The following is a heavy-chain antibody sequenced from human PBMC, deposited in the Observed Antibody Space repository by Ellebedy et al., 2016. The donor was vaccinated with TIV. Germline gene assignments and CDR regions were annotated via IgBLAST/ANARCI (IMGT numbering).Heavy chain of an antibody. D-gene: IGHD6-13*01. V-gene: IGHV1-69*13. J-gene: IGHJ4*02. Sequence: SVKVSCKASGGSFSSFGISWVRQAPGQGLEWMGGSIPAFTTSTYAQRFQGRVTFTADESTTTAYLELSSMRSEDRAVFYCARARDKIREQLGIFDYWGQGTMVTVSS. CDR1: GGSFSSFG. CDR2: SIPAFTTS. CDR3: ARARDKIREQLGIFDY.